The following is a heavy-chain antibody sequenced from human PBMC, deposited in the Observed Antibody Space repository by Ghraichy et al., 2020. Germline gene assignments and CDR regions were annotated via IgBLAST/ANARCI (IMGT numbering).Heavy chain of an antibody. V-gene: IGHV1-18*01. CDR3: ARDSSSSRKKGGYYYYGMDV. CDR1: GYTFTSYG. CDR2: ISAYNGNT. J-gene: IGHJ6*02. Sequence: ASVKVSCKASGYTFTSYGISWVRQAPGQGLEWMGWISAYNGNTNYAQKLQGRVTMTTDTSTSTAYMELRSLRSDDTAVYYCARDSSSSRKKGGYYYYGMDVWGQGTTVTVSS. D-gene: IGHD6-6*01.